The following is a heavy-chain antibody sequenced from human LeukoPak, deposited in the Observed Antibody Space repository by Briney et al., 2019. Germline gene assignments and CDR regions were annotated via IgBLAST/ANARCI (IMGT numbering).Heavy chain of an antibody. V-gene: IGHV1-18*01. CDR1: GYTFTSYG. Sequence: ASVKVSCKASGYTFTSYGISWVRQAPGQGPEWMGWISAYNGNTNYAQKLQGRVTMTTDTSTSTAYMELRSLRSDDTAVYYCARDWYCSSTSCYEGPWFDPWGQGTLVTVSS. CDR3: ARDWYCSSTSCYEGPWFDP. D-gene: IGHD2-2*01. J-gene: IGHJ5*02. CDR2: ISAYNGNT.